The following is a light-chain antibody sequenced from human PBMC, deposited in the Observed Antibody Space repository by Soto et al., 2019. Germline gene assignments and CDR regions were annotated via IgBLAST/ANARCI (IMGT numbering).Light chain of an antibody. J-gene: IGKJ3*01. CDR1: QSISSH. CDR2: AAA. V-gene: IGKV1-39*01. Sequence: DIQMSQSPSSLSASVGDRVTITCRASQSISSHLNWYQQKPGKAPKLLISAAASLQSGVPSRFSGSGSETEFTLAISSLQPEDFATYYCQQSYSAPFIFGRGTKVDI. CDR3: QQSYSAPFI.